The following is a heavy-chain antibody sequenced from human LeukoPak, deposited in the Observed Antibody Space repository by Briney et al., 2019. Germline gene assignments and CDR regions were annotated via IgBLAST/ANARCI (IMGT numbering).Heavy chain of an antibody. Sequence: GGSLRLSCAASGFTFSSYGMHWVRQAPGKGLEWVAFIRYDGSKKYYADSVKGRFTISRDNSKNTLYLQMNSLRAEDTAVYYCARDIRYSSGYYGNWFDPWGQGTLVTVSA. CDR2: IRYDGSKK. D-gene: IGHD3-22*01. J-gene: IGHJ5*02. V-gene: IGHV3-30*02. CDR3: ARDIRYSSGYYGNWFDP. CDR1: GFTFSSYG.